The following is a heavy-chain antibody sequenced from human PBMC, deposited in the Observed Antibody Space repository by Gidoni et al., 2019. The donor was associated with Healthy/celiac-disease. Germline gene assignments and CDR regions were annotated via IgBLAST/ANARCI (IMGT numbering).Heavy chain of an antibody. CDR1: GGTFSSYA. J-gene: IGHJ5*02. CDR3: ARAHCSSTSCYYDWFDP. V-gene: IGHV1-69*04. Sequence: QVQLVQSGAEVKKPGSSVKVSCKASGGTFSSYAISWVRQAPGQGLEWMGRIIPILGIANYAQKFQGRVTITADKSTSTAYMELSSLRSEDTAVYYCARAHCSSTSCYYDWFDPWGQGTLVTVSS. D-gene: IGHD2-2*01. CDR2: IIPILGIA.